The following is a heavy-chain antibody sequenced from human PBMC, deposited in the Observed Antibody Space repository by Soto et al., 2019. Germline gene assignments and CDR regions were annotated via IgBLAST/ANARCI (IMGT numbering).Heavy chain of an antibody. D-gene: IGHD1-26*01. CDR2: IYYSGSA. CDR3: ARQGEARRGSVASWFDP. J-gene: IGHJ5*02. Sequence: PSETLSLTCAVSGGSISSSSYYWDWIRQPPGKGLEWIGTIYYSGSAYYNPSLKSRVTISIDTSKNQFSLKLSSVNAADTAVYYCARQGEARRGSVASWFDPWGPGTLVTVSS. V-gene: IGHV4-39*01. CDR1: GGSISSSSYY.